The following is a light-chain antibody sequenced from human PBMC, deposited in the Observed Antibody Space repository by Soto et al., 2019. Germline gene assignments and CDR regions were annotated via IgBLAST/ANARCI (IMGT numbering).Light chain of an antibody. V-gene: IGKV3-20*01. CDR2: GAS. J-gene: IGKJ1*01. CDR3: QQYHSSPLP. Sequence: LSHSPVTLSLTTGERATFSCRASQSVSSSYLAWYQQKRGQAPRRLIYGASIRATGIPDRFSGSGSGTDFTLTISRLEPEDFALYYCQQYHSSPLPFGQGTKVDIK. CDR1: QSVSSSY.